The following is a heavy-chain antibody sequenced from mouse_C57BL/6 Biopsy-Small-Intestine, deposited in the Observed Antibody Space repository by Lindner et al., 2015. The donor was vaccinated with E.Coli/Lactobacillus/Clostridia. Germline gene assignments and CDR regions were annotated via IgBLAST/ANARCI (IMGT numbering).Heavy chain of an antibody. J-gene: IGHJ4*01. CDR3: ARRWSYAMDY. CDR2: VLPGSVTT. Sequence: VQLQESGTELMKPGASVKLSCKATGYTFNGYWIEWVKQRPGHGLEWIGEVLPGSVTTNYNEKFKGKATFTADTSSSTAYMQLNSLTTEDSATYYCARRWSYAMDYWGQGTSVTVSS. CDR1: GYTFNGYW. V-gene: IGHV1-9*01. D-gene: IGHD2-3*01.